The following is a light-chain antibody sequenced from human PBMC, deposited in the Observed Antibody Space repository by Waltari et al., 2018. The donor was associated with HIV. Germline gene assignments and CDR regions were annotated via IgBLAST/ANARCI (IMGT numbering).Light chain of an antibody. CDR2: GAF. CDR3: QQFGASHWT. CDR1: QGVSITY. Sequence: EIVLPQSPETLFLSPGERATLSCRASQGVSITYLAWYQQRPGQPPRLLIYGAFNRASGIPDSFSGSGSGTDFTLTIDRVEPEDFAVYYCQQFGASHWTFGQGTKVE. J-gene: IGKJ1*01. V-gene: IGKV3-20*01.